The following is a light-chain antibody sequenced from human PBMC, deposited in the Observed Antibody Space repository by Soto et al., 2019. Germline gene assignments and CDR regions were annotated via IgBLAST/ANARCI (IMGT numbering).Light chain of an antibody. Sequence: QSVLTQPPSASGTPGQRVSISCSGSGSSIGSNIVTWYQVVPGTAPKLVIFRNDMRPSWVPDRFSGSKSGTSASLAISGLQSEDEAEYFCATWDDSLIAPVFGGGTKLTVL. CDR1: GSSIGSNI. CDR3: ATWDDSLIAPV. CDR2: RND. V-gene: IGLV1-44*01. J-gene: IGLJ3*02.